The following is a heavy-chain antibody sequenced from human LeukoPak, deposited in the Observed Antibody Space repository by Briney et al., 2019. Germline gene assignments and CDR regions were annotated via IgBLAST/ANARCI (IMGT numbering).Heavy chain of an antibody. CDR2: INWNGGST. Sequence: GGSLRLSCAASGFTFDDYGMSWVRQAPGKGLEWVSGINWNGGSTGYADSVKGRFTISRDNAKNSLYLQMSSLRAEDTALYYCARAVGATLRAQVDYWGQGTLVTVSS. D-gene: IGHD1-26*01. J-gene: IGHJ4*02. CDR3: ARAVGATLRAQVDY. V-gene: IGHV3-20*04. CDR1: GFTFDDYG.